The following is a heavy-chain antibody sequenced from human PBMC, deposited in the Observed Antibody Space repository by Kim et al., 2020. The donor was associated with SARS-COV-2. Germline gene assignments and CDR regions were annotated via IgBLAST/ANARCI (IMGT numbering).Heavy chain of an antibody. J-gene: IGHJ4*02. Sequence: ASVKVSCKVSGYTLTELSIHWVRQAPGKGLEWMGGFDPKDYETLYAQKFQGRVSMTEDISTDTAYMELSSQRSEDTAVYYCATSTLGAVAGWYYFVFWGQGTLVPVSS. D-gene: IGHD6-19*01. CDR2: FDPKDYET. V-gene: IGHV1-24*01. CDR3: ATSTLGAVAGWYYFVF. CDR1: GYTLTELS.